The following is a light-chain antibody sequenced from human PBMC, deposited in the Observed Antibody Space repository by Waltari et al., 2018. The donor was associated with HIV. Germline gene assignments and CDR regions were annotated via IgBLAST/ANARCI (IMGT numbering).Light chain of an antibody. Sequence: QSALTQPASVSGSPGQSITISCTGTSSDVGNYNLCSWYQQHPGKAPKLIIYEAIKRPSGVSDRISGSKSASTASLTISGLQADDEADYFCSSYGGSSIWLFGGGTKLTVL. CDR3: SSYGGSSIWL. CDR1: SSDVGNYNL. V-gene: IGLV2-23*01. J-gene: IGLJ2*01. CDR2: EAI.